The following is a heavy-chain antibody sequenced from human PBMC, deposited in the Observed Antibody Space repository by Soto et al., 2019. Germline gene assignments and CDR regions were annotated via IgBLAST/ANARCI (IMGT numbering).Heavy chain of an antibody. V-gene: IGHV3-7*01. Sequence: GGSLRLSCAASGFTFSTYWMDWVRLAPGKGLEWVANINQDGSEKHYVDSVKGRFTISRDNDKSLLYLQMNSLTAEDSALYYCARSLDYWGQGTRVTVS. J-gene: IGHJ4*02. CDR1: GFTFSTYW. CDR3: ARSLDY. CDR2: INQDGSEK.